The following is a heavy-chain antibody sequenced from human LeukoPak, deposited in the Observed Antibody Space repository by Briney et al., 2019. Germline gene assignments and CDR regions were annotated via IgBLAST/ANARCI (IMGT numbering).Heavy chain of an antibody. J-gene: IGHJ4*02. D-gene: IGHD5-12*01. CDR1: GFAFSSYS. V-gene: IGHV3-21*01. CDR2: ISSSSSYI. CDR3: ARHNRGYSGYDYSDY. Sequence: GGSLRLSCAASGFAFSSYSMNWVRQAPGKGLEWVSSISSSSSYIYYADSVKGRFTISRDNAKNSLYPQMNSLRAEDTAVYYCARHNRGYSGYDYSDYWGQGTLVTVSS.